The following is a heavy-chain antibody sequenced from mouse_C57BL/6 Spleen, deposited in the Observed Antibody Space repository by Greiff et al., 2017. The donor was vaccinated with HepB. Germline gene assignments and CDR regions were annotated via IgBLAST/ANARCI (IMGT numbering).Heavy chain of an antibody. V-gene: IGHV1-4*01. Sequence: VKLMESGAELARPGASVKMSCKASGYTFTSYTMHWVKQRPGQGLEWIGYINPSSGYTKYNQKFKDKATLTADKSSSTAYMQLSSLTSEDSAVYYCARRAPGGYDCFDYWGQGTTLTVSS. CDR3: ARRAPGGYDCFDY. D-gene: IGHD2-2*01. CDR1: GYTFTSYT. CDR2: INPSSGYT. J-gene: IGHJ2*01.